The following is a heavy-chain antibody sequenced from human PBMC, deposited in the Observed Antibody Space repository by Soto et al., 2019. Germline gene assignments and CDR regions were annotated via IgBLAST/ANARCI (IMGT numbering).Heavy chain of an antibody. CDR1: GGIFSTYA. Sequence: QVQLVQSGAEVKKPRSSVKVSCKASGGIFSTYAISWLRQAPGQGLEWMGGIIPIFGTPNYAQRFQGRVTITADESTSTAYMYLSRLRSEDTAVYYCSRDRDDYGSGNYYNRIDFWGQGTLVTVSS. J-gene: IGHJ4*02. CDR2: IIPIFGTP. CDR3: SRDRDDYGSGNYYNRIDF. D-gene: IGHD3-10*01. V-gene: IGHV1-69*01.